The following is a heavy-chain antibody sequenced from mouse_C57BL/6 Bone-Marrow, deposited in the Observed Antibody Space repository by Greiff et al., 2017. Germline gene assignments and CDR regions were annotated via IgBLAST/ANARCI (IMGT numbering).Heavy chain of an antibody. CDR3: ARAIATVVPCDD. D-gene: IGHD1-1*01. CDR1: GYTFTSYW. J-gene: IGHJ2*01. V-gene: IGHV1-64*01. Sequence: QVQLQQPGAELVKPGASVKLSCKASGYTFTSYWMHWVKQRPGQGLEWIGMIHPNSGSTNYNEKFKSKATLTVDKSSSTAYMQLISLTSEDSADYYCARAIATVVPCDDWGQGTTLTVSS. CDR2: IHPNSGST.